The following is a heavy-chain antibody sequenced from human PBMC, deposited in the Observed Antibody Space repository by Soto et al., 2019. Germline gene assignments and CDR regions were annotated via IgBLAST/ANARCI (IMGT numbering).Heavy chain of an antibody. CDR3: ARDLEVVPAAMIAY. CDR2: IWYDGSNK. D-gene: IGHD2-2*01. CDR1: GFTFSSYG. J-gene: IGHJ4*02. V-gene: IGHV3-33*01. Sequence: GGSLRLSCAASGFTFSSYGMHWVRQAPGKGLEWVAVIWYDGSNKYYADSVKGRFTISRDNSKNTLYLQMNSLRAEDTAVYYCARDLEVVPAAMIAYWGQGTLVTVSS.